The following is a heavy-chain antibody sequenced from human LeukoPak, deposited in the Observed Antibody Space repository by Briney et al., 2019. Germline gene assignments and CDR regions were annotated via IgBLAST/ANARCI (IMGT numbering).Heavy chain of an antibody. CDR2: ISGSGGST. D-gene: IGHD3-9*01. Sequence: GGSLRLSCAASGFTSSSYAMSWVRQAPGKGREWVSAISGSGGSTYYADSVKGRFTISRDNSKNTLYLQMNSLRAEDTAVYYCAKVRLTGYYLPLCDWGQGTLVTVSS. CDR1: GFTSSSYA. J-gene: IGHJ4*02. CDR3: AKVRLTGYYLPLCD. V-gene: IGHV3-23*01.